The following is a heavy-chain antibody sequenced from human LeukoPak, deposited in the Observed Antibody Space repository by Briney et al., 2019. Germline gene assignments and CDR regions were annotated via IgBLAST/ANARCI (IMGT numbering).Heavy chain of an antibody. Sequence: PKASVKVSCKASGYTFTSYGISWVRQAPGQGLEWMGWISAYNGNTNYAQKLQGRVTMTTDTSTSTAYMELRSLRSDDTAVYYCARDLSWEYSSGSPYFDAFDIWGQGTMVTVSS. V-gene: IGHV1-18*01. CDR1: GYTFTSYG. CDR3: ARDLSWEYSSGSPYFDAFDI. D-gene: IGHD6-19*01. CDR2: ISAYNGNT. J-gene: IGHJ3*02.